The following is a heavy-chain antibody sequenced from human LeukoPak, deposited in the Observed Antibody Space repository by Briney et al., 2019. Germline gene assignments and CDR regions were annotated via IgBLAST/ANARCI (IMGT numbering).Heavy chain of an antibody. CDR3: ARGGYYDFWSGYYLNRYFDL. V-gene: IGHV4-34*01. J-gene: IGHJ2*01. CDR2: INHSGRT. D-gene: IGHD3-3*01. Sequence: PSETLSLTCAVCGGSFSGYYWSWIRQHPGKWPEWFGEINHSGRTNYNPSLKSRVTISVDTSKNQFSLKLSSVTAADTAVYYRARGGYYDFWSGYYLNRYFDLWGRGTLVTVSS. CDR1: GGSFSGYY.